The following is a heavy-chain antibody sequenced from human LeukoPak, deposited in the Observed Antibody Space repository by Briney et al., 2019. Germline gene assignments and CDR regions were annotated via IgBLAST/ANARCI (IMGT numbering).Heavy chain of an antibody. CDR1: GYTFTGYY. D-gene: IGHD3-22*01. J-gene: IGHJ4*02. CDR3: AREKGYDSSGYYEGFDY. Sequence: ASVKVSCKASGYTFTGYYMHWVRQAPGQGLEWMGWINPNSGGANYAQKFQGRVTMTRDTSISTAYMELSRLRSDDTAVYYCAREKGYDSSGYYEGFDYWDQGTLVTVSS. CDR2: INPNSGGA. V-gene: IGHV1-2*02.